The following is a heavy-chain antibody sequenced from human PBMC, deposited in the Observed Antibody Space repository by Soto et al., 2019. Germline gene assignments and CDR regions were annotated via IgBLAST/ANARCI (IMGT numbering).Heavy chain of an antibody. V-gene: IGHV1-8*01. J-gene: IGHJ6*02. CDR1: GYTFTSYD. CDR3: ARGPRRETRYYEFGSGYLGPYGMDV. D-gene: IGHD3-3*01. Sequence: QVQLVQSGAEVKKPGASVKVSCKASGYTFTSYDINWVRQATGQGLEWMGWMHPNSGNTGYAQKFQGRVTMSRNTSISTAYMELSSLRSEDTAVYYCARGPRRETRYYEFGSGYLGPYGMDVWGQGTTVTVSS. CDR2: MHPNSGNT.